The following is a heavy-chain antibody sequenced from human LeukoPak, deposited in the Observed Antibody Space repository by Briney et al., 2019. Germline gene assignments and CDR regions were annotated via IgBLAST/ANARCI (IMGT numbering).Heavy chain of an antibody. V-gene: IGHV3-21*01. Sequence: PGGSLRLSCAASGFTFSSYSMNWVRQAPGKGLEWVSSISSSGSYIYYADSVKGRFTISRDNAKNSLYLQMNSLRAEDTAVYYCARDLIAARPTAFDIWGQGTMVTVSS. CDR2: ISSSGSYI. J-gene: IGHJ3*02. CDR1: GFTFSSYS. D-gene: IGHD6-6*01. CDR3: ARDLIAARPTAFDI.